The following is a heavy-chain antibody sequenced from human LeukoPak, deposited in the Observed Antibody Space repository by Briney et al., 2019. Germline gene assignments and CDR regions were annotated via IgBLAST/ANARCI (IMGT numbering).Heavy chain of an antibody. CDR1: GYTFTSYD. V-gene: IGHV1-8*01. Sequence: ASVKVSCKASGYTFTSYDINWVRQATGQGLEWMGWMNPNSGNTGYAQKFQGRVTMTTDTSTSTAYMELRSLRSDDTAVYYCARNHIVGAAHDAFDIWGQGTMVTVSS. CDR2: MNPNSGNT. CDR3: ARNHIVGAAHDAFDI. J-gene: IGHJ3*02. D-gene: IGHD1-26*01.